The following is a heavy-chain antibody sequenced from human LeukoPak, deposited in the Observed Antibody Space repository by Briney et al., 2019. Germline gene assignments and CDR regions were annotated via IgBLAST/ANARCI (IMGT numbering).Heavy chain of an antibody. CDR2: INPNSGGT. Sequence: GASVKVSCKASGYTFTGYYMHWVRQAPGQGLEWMGWINPNSGGTNYAQKFQGWVTMTRDTSISTAYMELSRLRSDDTAVYYCARALPYYDFWSVSLYYFDYWGQGTLVTVSS. CDR3: ARALPYYDFWSVSLYYFDY. J-gene: IGHJ4*02. V-gene: IGHV1-2*04. D-gene: IGHD3-3*01. CDR1: GYTFTGYY.